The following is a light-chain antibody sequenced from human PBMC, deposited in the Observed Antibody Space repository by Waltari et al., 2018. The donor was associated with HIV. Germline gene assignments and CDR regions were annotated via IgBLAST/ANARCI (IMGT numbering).Light chain of an antibody. CDR2: ESR. CDR3: SSYTSTSTSE. CDR1: SSDVGGYNY. J-gene: IGLJ3*02. Sequence: QSALTQPASVSGSPGQSITISCTGTSSDVGGYNYVSWYQQHPGNAPKLMIYESRNRPSGFSNRFSGSMSGNTASLTISGLQAEDEADYYCSSYTSTSTSEFGGGTKLTVL. V-gene: IGLV2-14*01.